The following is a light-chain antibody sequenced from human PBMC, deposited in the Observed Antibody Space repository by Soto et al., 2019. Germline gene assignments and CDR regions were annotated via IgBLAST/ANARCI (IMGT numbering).Light chain of an antibody. CDR1: QSVSSN. Sequence: EIVMTQSPATLSVSPGERATLSFSASQSVSSNLAWYQQNPGQDPRLLIYGASTRATGIPSRSSGSRSGTDFTLTISSLQSEYFAAYYCHHYNNLPPWTFGQGPKVEIK. CDR3: HHYNNLPPWT. CDR2: GAS. J-gene: IGKJ1*01. V-gene: IGKV3-15*01.